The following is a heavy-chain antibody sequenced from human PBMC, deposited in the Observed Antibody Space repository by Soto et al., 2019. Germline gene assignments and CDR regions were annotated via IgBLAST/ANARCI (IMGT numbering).Heavy chain of an antibody. V-gene: IGHV1-18*01. CDR3: ARETMLRGVNDY. Sequence: QIQLVQSGAEVKKPGASVKVSCKTSGYPFSNHGITWVRQGPGQGFEWMGWISVYTGTTNYAQKFQGRVTMTTDTSARTAYMELRSLRSADTAVYFCARETMLRGVNDYWGQGTRVIVSS. CDR2: ISVYTGTT. J-gene: IGHJ4*02. D-gene: IGHD3-10*01. CDR1: GYPFSNHG.